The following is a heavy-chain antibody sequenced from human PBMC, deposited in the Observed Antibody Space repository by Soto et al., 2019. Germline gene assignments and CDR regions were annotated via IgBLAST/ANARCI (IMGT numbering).Heavy chain of an antibody. V-gene: IGHV1-69*06. CDR1: GGTFSSYA. CDR2: IFPIFGTA. CDR3: ARDDSSGYLSPGY. J-gene: IGHJ4*02. D-gene: IGHD3-22*01. Sequence: QVQLVQSGAEVKKPGSSVKVSCKASGGTFSSYAISWVRQAPGQGLEWMGRIFPIFGTANYAQKFQGRVTITADKSTSTAYMELSSLRSEDTAVYYCARDDSSGYLSPGYWGQGTLVTVSS.